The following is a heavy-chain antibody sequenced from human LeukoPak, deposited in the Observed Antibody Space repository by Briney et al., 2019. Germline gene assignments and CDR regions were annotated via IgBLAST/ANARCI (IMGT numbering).Heavy chain of an antibody. V-gene: IGHV5-51*01. Sequence: ASVKVSCKASGYTFTSYWIGWVRQMPGKGLEWMGIIYPGDSDTRYSPSFQGQVTISADKSISTAYLQWSSLKASDTAMYYCARHPSGDAFDIWGQGTMVTVSS. CDR1: GYTFTSYW. CDR3: ARHPSGDAFDI. J-gene: IGHJ3*02. D-gene: IGHD3-10*01. CDR2: IYPGDSDT.